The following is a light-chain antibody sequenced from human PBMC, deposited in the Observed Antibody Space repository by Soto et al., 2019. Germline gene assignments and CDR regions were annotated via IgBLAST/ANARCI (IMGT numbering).Light chain of an antibody. Sequence: EIVLTQSPGTLSLSPGERATLSCRASQSVSSSYLAWYQQKPGQAPRLLMYATSTSAAGIPDRFRGSGSGTDFTLTISRLEPEDFAVYFCQQFGNSLYTFGQGTRLEIK. CDR3: QQFGNSLYT. V-gene: IGKV3-20*01. CDR1: QSVSSSY. J-gene: IGKJ2*01. CDR2: ATS.